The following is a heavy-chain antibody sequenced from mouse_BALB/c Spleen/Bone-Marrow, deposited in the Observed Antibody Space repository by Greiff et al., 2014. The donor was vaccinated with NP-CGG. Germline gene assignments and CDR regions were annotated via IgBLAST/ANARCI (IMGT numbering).Heavy chain of an antibody. CDR1: GYSFTGYT. V-gene: IGHV1-18*01. Sequence: EVQLQQSGSGLVEPGASMKISCKASGYSFTGYTMNWVKQSHGKNLEWIGLINPYNGGTSYNQKFKGKATLTVDKSSSTAYMELLSLTSEDSAVYYCARGHYYGYYFDYWGQGTTLTVSS. CDR3: ARGHYYGYYFDY. J-gene: IGHJ2*01. CDR2: INPYNGGT. D-gene: IGHD1-2*01.